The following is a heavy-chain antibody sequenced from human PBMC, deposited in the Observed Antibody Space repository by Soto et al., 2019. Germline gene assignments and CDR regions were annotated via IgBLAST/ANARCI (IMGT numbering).Heavy chain of an antibody. V-gene: IGHV3-30-3*01. D-gene: IGHD4-17*01. CDR1: GFTFSSYA. Sequence: QVQLVESGGGVVQPGRSLRLSCAASGFTFSSYAMHWVRQAPGKGLEWVAVISYDGSNKYYADSVKGRFTIYRDNSKNTLYLQMNSLRAEDTAVYYCARDHYGDYVLYWSFDLWGRGTLVTVSS. CDR2: ISYDGSNK. CDR3: ARDHYGDYVLYWSFDL. J-gene: IGHJ2*01.